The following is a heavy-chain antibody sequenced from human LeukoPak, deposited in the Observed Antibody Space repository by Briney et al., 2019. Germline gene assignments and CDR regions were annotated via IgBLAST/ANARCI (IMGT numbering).Heavy chain of an antibody. CDR2: TYYRSKWYN. D-gene: IGHD6-13*01. CDR3: ARAAGGVAAAGTFDY. CDR1: GDSVSSNSAA. J-gene: IGHJ4*02. V-gene: IGHV6-1*01. Sequence: SQTPSLTCAISGDSVSSNSAAWHWIRQSPSRGLEWLGRTYYRSKWYNDYAVSVKSRITINPDTSKNQFSLQLNSVTPEDTAVYYCARAAGGVAAAGTFDYWGQGTLVTVSS.